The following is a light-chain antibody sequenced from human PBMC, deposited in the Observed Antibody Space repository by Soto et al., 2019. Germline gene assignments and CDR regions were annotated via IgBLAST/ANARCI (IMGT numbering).Light chain of an antibody. V-gene: IGKV2-28*01. CDR2: LGS. Sequence: DIVMTQSPLSLPVTPGEPASISCRSSQSLLHSNGYNYLDWYLQKPGQSPQLLIYLGSNRSSGVPNRFSGSGSGTDFTLKISRVEAEDVGVYYCMQALQTSRITLGQGTRLEIK. CDR1: QSLLHSNGYNY. CDR3: MQALQTSRIT. J-gene: IGKJ5*01.